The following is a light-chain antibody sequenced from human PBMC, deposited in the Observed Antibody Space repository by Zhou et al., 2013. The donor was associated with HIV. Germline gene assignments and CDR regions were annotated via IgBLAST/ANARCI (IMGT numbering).Light chain of an antibody. V-gene: IGKV1-39*01. Sequence: DIQMTQSPSSLSVSVGGRVTITCRASQSISSYLNWYQQKPGKAPKLLIYAASSLQSGVPSRFSGSGSGTDFTLTISSLQPEDFATYYCQQSYSTPGFGGGTKVEIK. CDR3: QQSYSTPG. CDR1: QSISSY. J-gene: IGKJ4*01. CDR2: AAS.